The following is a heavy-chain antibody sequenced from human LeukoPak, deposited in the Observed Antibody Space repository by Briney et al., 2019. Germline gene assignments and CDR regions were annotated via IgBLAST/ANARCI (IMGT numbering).Heavy chain of an antibody. CDR2: ISTSGTTI. D-gene: IGHD6-6*01. V-gene: IGHV3-48*01. CDR3: ARGSAPYSSSSIYYYYYMDV. Sequence: PGGSLRLSCAASGFTFSSYNMNWVRQTPGKGLEWVSYISTSGTTIYYADSVKGRFTISRDNAKNSLYLQMNSLRAEDTAVYYCARGSAPYSSSSIYYYYYMDVWGKGTTVTVSS. J-gene: IGHJ6*03. CDR1: GFTFSSYN.